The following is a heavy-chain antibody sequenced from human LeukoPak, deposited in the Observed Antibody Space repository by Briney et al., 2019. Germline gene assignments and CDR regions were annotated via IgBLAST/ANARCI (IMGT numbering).Heavy chain of an antibody. Sequence: PSETLSLTCTVSGGSINSSAYFSAWIRQRPGKGLEWIGTLSKNGRTYINPSLRSRVNISVDTSRSHFSLQLTSVTAADAAVYFCARLYSAYTHVVRGTAYYYGLDAWGQGTTVIVSS. CDR1: GGSINSSAYF. J-gene: IGHJ6*02. CDR3: ARLYSAYTHVVRGTAYYYGLDA. CDR2: LSKNGRT. V-gene: IGHV4-39*02. D-gene: IGHD3-10*01.